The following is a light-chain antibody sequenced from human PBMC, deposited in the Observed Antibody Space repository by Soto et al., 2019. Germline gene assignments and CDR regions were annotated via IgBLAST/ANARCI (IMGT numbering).Light chain of an antibody. J-gene: IGKJ4*01. CDR3: QQYNTWPPGIT. CDR2: GAS. V-gene: IGKV3D-15*01. Sequence: ETVMTQSPATLSVSPGERATISCRASQSVSSNLAWYQQKPGQPPRLLIYGASARATGIPARFSGSGSGTEFTLTISSPQSEDFAMYYCQQYNTWPPGITFAVGTKVQIK. CDR1: QSVSSN.